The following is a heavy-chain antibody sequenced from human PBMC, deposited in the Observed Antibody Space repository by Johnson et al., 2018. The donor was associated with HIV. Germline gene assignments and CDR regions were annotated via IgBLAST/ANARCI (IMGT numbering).Heavy chain of an antibody. D-gene: IGHD5-24*01. CDR1: GFTFSSYA. CDR2: ISYDGSNK. J-gene: IGHJ3*01. V-gene: IGHV3-30*04. CDR3: ARGCRDGYTCDVFDV. Sequence: QVQLVESGGGVVQPGRSLRLSCAASGFTFSSYAMHWVRQAPDKGLEWVAVISYDGSNKYFADSVKGRFTISRDNSKDTLYLQMNSLRPEDTAVYFCARGCRDGYTCDVFDVWGQGTRVTVSS.